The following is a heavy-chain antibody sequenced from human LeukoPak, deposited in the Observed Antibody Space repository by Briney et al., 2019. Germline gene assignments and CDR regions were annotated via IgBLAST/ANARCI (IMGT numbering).Heavy chain of an antibody. CDR2: TNGGGDST. D-gene: IGHD4-17*01. Sequence: GGSLRLSCAASGFSFNNYGMHWVRQAPGKGLEWVSSTNGGGDSTYYADSVRGRVSISRDNSDTPLYLQMSSLRADDTAVYYCSKGANIGGDYGVFDYWGQGTLVTVSS. V-gene: IGHV3-23*01. CDR1: GFSFNNYG. J-gene: IGHJ4*02. CDR3: SKGANIGGDYGVFDY.